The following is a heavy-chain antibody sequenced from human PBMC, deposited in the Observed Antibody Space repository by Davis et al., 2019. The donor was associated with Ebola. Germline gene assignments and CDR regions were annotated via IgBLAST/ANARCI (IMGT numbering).Heavy chain of an antibody. D-gene: IGHD3-10*01. Sequence: GESLKISCAASGLTVSSYALHWVRQAPGKGLEWVAHISNDGGYKHYGDSVKGRFTISRDNSKSTMSLQMNSLRSEDTAVYYCARGDGRNYGSALDYWGQRTLVTVSS. CDR1: GLTVSSYA. CDR3: ARGDGRNYGSALDY. J-gene: IGHJ4*02. V-gene: IGHV3-30*01. CDR2: ISNDGGYK.